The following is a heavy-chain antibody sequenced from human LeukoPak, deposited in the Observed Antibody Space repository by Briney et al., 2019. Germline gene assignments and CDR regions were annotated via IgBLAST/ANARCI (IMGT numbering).Heavy chain of an antibody. CDR2: IYYSGSS. D-gene: IGHD6-6*01. J-gene: IGHJ4*02. CDR3: ARQQYSTSSCDS. Sequence: SETLSLTCSVSGGSISTYYWSWIRQPPGKGLEGIGNIYYSGSSYYNPSLKSRVTVSVDTAKNQFSLKLSSVTAAGTAVYYCARQQYSTSSCDSWGQGTLVTVST. CDR1: GGSISTYY. V-gene: IGHV4-59*01.